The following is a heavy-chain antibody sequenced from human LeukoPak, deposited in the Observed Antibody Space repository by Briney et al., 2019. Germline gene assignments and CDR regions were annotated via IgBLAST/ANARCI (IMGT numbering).Heavy chain of an antibody. CDR1: GYTFTGYY. CDR2: INPNSGGT. Sequence: ASVKVSCKASGYTFTGYYMHWVRQAPGQGLEWMGWINPNSGGTNYAQKFQGRVTMTRDTSISTAYMELSRLRSDDTAVYYCATLAVAGTPLDYWGQGTLVTVPS. D-gene: IGHD6-19*01. V-gene: IGHV1-2*02. CDR3: ATLAVAGTPLDY. J-gene: IGHJ4*02.